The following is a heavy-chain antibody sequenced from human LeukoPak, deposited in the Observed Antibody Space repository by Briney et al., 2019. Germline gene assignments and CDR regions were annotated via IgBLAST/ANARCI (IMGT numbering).Heavy chain of an antibody. CDR3: ARGARYYGSGSYGGMDV. Sequence: GESLRLSCAASGFTFSSYDMHWVRQPTGKGLEWVSAIGTAGDPYYPGSVKGRFTISRENAKNSLYLQMNSLRAGDTAVYYCARGARYYGSGSYGGMDVWGKGTTVTVSS. J-gene: IGHJ6*04. CDR2: IGTAGDP. D-gene: IGHD3-10*01. V-gene: IGHV3-13*05. CDR1: GFTFSSYD.